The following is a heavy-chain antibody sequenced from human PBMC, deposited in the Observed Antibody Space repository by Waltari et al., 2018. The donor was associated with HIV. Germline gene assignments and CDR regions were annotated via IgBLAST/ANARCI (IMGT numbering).Heavy chain of an antibody. CDR1: VGSISTSSYY. CDR2: LFHRGST. V-gene: IGHV4-39*01. CDR3: ARHCLQKGWLPQLKYYYGMDV. Sequence: QPQLQESGPGLVKPSETLSLTCTVSVGSISTSSYYCAWPRQSPGKGLECIGSLFHRGSTYYSPSLRSRATISGDMSANRFSLKLTSVTATDTAVYFCARHCLQKGWLPQLKYYYGMDVWGQGTTVIVSS. J-gene: IGHJ6*02. D-gene: IGHD1-1*01.